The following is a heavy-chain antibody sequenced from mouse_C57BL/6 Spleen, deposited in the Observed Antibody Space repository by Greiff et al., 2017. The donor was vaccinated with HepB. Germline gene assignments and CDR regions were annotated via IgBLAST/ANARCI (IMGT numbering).Heavy chain of an antibody. CDR3: AREGLRRDGFAY. CDR2: IYPGSGNT. CDR1: GYSFTSYY. Sequence: VKLQQSGPELVKPGASVKISCKASGYSFTSYYIHWVKQRPGQGLEWIGWIYPGSGNTKYNEKFKGKATLTADTSSSTAYMQLSSLTSEDSAVYYCAREGLRRDGFAYWGQGTLVTVSA. V-gene: IGHV1-66*01. D-gene: IGHD2-4*01. J-gene: IGHJ3*01.